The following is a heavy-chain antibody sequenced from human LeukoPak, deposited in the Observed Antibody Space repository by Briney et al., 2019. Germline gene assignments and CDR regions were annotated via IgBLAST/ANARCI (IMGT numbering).Heavy chain of an antibody. D-gene: IGHD3-16*01. CDR3: ARSDYYDYRQIDF. CDR2: IYYSGIT. V-gene: IGHV4-39*01. J-gene: IGHJ4*02. CDR1: GDSIITSSYY. Sequence: SETLSLTCTVSGDSIITSSYYWSWVRQPPGGGLEWLGSIYYSGITHYNPSLKRRVTIYVDTSRNQFSLHLHSVTAADTAVFYCARSDYYDYRQIDFWGQGTLVTVSS.